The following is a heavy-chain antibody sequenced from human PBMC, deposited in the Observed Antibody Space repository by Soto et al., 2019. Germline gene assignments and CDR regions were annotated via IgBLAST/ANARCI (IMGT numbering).Heavy chain of an antibody. D-gene: IGHD3-3*01. V-gene: IGHV4-34*01. CDR2: INHSGST. CDR1: GGSFSGYY. CDR3: ARPKRITIFGVVITDNWFDP. Sequence: SETLSLTCAVYGGSFSGYYWSWIRQPPGKGLEWIGEINHSGSTNYNPSLKSRVTISVDTSKNQFSLKLSSVTAADTAVYYCARPKRITIFGVVITDNWFDPWGQGTLVTVSS. J-gene: IGHJ5*02.